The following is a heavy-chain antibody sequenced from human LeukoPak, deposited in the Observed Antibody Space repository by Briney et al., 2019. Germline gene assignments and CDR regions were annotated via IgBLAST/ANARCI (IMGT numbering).Heavy chain of an antibody. Sequence: GGSLRLSCAASGFTFSSYAMSWVRQAPGKGLEWVSAISGSGGGTYYADSVKGRFTISRDNFKNTLYLQMNSLRAEDTAVYYCAKGHGYSSSWFPSAFDIWGQGTMVTVSS. CDR3: AKGHGYSSSWFPSAFDI. J-gene: IGHJ3*02. D-gene: IGHD6-13*01. CDR1: GFTFSSYA. CDR2: ISGSGGGT. V-gene: IGHV3-23*01.